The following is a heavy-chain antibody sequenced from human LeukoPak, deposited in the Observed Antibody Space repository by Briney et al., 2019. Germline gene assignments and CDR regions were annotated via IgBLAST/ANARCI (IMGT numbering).Heavy chain of an antibody. D-gene: IGHD6-6*01. CDR2: IIPIFGTA. V-gene: IGHV1-69*05. J-gene: IGHJ6*03. CDR1: GGTFSSYA. CDR3: ARGGDGRIAARPTIPYYYYMDV. Sequence: EASVKVSCKASGGTFSSYAISWVRQAPGQGLEWMGGIIPIFGTANYAQKFQGRVTITTDESTSTAYMELSSLRSEDTAVYYCARGGDGRIAARPTIPYYYYMDVWGKGTTVTVSS.